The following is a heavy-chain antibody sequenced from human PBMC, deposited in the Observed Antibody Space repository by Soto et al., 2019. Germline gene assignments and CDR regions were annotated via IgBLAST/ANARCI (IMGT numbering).Heavy chain of an antibody. CDR2: LSQTATAI. V-gene: IGHV3-11*01. CDR3: ARWSSAFDY. CDR1: GFTFSDYY. Sequence: QVQVVESGGGLVKPGGSLRLSCVASGFTFSDYYMDWVRQAPGKGLEWVSYLSQTATAIHYADSVRGRFTISRDNAKNSLYLEMSSLRAEDTAMYYCARWSSAFDYWGQGTLVTVSS. J-gene: IGHJ4*02.